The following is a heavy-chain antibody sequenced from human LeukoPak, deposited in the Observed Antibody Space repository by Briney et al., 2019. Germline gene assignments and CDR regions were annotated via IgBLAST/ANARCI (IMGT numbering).Heavy chain of an antibody. J-gene: IGHJ4*02. V-gene: IGHV4-59*08. Sequence: SETLSLTCTVSGGSISSYYWSWIRQPPGKGLEWIGYIYYSGSTNYNPSLKSRVTISVDTSKNQFSLKLSSVTAADTAVYYCARRRYYYDSSGYYPNDYWGQGTLVTVSS. CDR2: IYYSGST. D-gene: IGHD3-22*01. CDR1: GGSISSYY. CDR3: ARRRYYYDSSGYYPNDY.